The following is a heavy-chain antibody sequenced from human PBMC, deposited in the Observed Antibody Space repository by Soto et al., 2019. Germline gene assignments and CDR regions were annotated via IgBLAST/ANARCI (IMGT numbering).Heavy chain of an antibody. Sequence: SERMSRTGTVAGGSVTSGNCYLRWIRQPPGKGLEWIGHIYYSGSTNYNPSLKSRVTISVDASKNHFSLKLSSVTAADTAIYYCARGPVVTPFVDYSGQGTLVTVSS. CDR2: IYYSGST. J-gene: IGHJ4*02. V-gene: IGHV4-61*01. CDR1: GGSVTSGNCY. D-gene: IGHD2-21*02. CDR3: ARGPVVTPFVDY.